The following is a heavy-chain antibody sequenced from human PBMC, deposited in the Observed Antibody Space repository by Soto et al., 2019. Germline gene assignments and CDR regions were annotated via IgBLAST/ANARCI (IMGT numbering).Heavy chain of an antibody. D-gene: IGHD4-17*01. J-gene: IGHJ4*02. CDR3: ARLNGDYGLDY. Sequence: SETLSLTCTVSGGSISTSSYYWDWIRQPPGEGLEWIGSIFYTGTTYSNSSLKSRLTMSVDTSKNQFSLNLRSVTAADTAVYYCARLNGDYGLDYWGQGILVTVSS. CDR1: GGSISTSSYY. CDR2: IFYTGTT. V-gene: IGHV4-39*01.